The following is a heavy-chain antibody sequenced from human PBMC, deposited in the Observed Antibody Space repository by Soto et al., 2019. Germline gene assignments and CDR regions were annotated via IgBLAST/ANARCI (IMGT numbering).Heavy chain of an antibody. J-gene: IGHJ1*01. CDR2: IYYSETT. Sequence: SETLSLTCAVSGYSISSTNWWGWIRQPPGKGLEWIGYIYYSETTYYNPSLKSRVTMSVDTSKNQFSLKLTSVTAVDTAVYYCARAYCGGDCYSPAEYFQQWGQGTMVTVSS. CDR1: GYSISSTNW. D-gene: IGHD2-21*02. V-gene: IGHV4-28*03. CDR3: ARAYCGGDCYSPAEYFQQ.